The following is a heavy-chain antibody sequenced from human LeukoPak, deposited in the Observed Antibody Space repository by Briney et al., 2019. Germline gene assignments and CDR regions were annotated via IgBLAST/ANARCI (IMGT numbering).Heavy chain of an antibody. CDR3: ARGDGYNLGNFDY. V-gene: IGHV4-39*07. CDR1: GGSITNSGYY. D-gene: IGHD5-24*01. J-gene: IGHJ4*02. Sequence: SETLSLTCTVSGGSITNSGYYRGWVRQPPGKGLEWIASIYYTGSTYYNPSLKSRVTISLDASKKQFSLKLSSVTAADTAVYYCARGDGYNLGNFDYWGQGTLVTVSS. CDR2: IYYTGST.